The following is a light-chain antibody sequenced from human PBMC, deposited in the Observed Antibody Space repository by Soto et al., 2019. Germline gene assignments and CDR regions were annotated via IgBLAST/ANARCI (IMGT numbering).Light chain of an antibody. CDR1: QDISNY. J-gene: IGKJ4*01. CDR2: AAF. CDR3: QKYNSAPHT. V-gene: IGKV1-27*01. Sequence: DIQMTQSPSSLYASVGDRVTITSRTSQDISNYLAWYQQKPGKVPKLLIYAAFTLQSGVPYRFSGGGSGTDFSLTISSLQPEDVATYYCQKYNSAPHTFGGGTKVEIQ.